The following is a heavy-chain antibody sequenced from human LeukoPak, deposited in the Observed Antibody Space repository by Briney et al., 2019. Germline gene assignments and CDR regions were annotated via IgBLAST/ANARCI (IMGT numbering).Heavy chain of an antibody. CDR3: ARGSYWANWFDP. Sequence: SVKVSCKASGYTFTGYYMHWVRQAPGQGLEWMGGIIPIFGTANYAQKFQGRVTITADKSTSTAYMELSSLRSEDTAVYYCARGSYWANWFDPWGQGTLVTVSS. CDR1: GYTFTGYY. J-gene: IGHJ5*02. V-gene: IGHV1-69*06. CDR2: IIPIFGTA. D-gene: IGHD2-8*02.